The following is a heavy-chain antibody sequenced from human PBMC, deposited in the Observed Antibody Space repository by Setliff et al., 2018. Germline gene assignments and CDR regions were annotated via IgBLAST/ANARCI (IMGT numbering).Heavy chain of an antibody. J-gene: IGHJ4*02. D-gene: IGHD1-26*01. CDR3: ARDSTILGATDY. V-gene: IGHV4-61*02. CDR2: LHTSGST. Sequence: SETLSLTCAVSGGSISSGSYYWSWIRQPAGKGLEWVGRLHTSGSTNYNPSLKSRVTISVDTSRNQFSQKLSSLTAADTALYFCARDSTILGATDYWGQGALVTVSS. CDR1: GGSISSGSYY.